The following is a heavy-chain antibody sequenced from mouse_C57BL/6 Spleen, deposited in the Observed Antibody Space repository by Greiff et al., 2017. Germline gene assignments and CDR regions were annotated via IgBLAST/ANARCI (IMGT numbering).Heavy chain of an antibody. CDR1: GYSITSGYY. D-gene: IGHD1-1*01. V-gene: IGHV3-6*01. Sequence: VQLQQSGPGLVKPSQSLSLTCSVTGYSITSGYYWNWIRQFPGNKLEWVGYISYDGSNNYNPSLQNRISITRDTSTNQSFLKLHSVTTSDTATDYCAREASITTDWYFDVWGTGTTVTVSS. CDR3: AREASITTDWYFDV. J-gene: IGHJ1*03. CDR2: ISYDGSN.